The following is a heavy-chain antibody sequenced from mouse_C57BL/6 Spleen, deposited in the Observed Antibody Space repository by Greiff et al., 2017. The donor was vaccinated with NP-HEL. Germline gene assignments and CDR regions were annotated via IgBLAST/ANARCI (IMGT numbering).Heavy chain of an antibody. Sequence: VQLQQPGAELVRPGSSVKLSCKASGYTFTSYWMDWVKQRPGQGLEWIGNIYPSDSETHYNQKFKDTATLTVVKSSSTAYMQLSSLTSEDSAVDYCARERALGDAMDYWGQGTSVTVSS. CDR2: IYPSDSET. CDR3: ARERALGDAMDY. CDR1: GYTFTSYW. V-gene: IGHV1-61*01. D-gene: IGHD3-3*01. J-gene: IGHJ4*01.